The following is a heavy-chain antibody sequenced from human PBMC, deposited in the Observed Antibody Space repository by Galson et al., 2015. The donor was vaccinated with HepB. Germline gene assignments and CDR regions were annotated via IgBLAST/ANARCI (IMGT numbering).Heavy chain of an antibody. D-gene: IGHD4-17*01. CDR1: GFTFSRYA. Sequence: SLRLSCAASGFTFSRYAMHWVRQAPGKGLEWVAVISYDGSNKYYADSVKGRFTISRDNSKNTLYLQMNSLRAEDTAVYYCARSQVAYGDYAEFYYYGMDVWGQGTTVTVSS. CDR2: ISYDGSNK. J-gene: IGHJ6*02. CDR3: ARSQVAYGDYAEFYYYGMDV. V-gene: IGHV3-30-3*01.